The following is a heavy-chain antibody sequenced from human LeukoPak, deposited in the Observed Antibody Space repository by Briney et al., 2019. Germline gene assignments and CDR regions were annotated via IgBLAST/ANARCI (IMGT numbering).Heavy chain of an antibody. J-gene: IGHJ6*02. CDR3: ITDPVSLPNYYYYGLDV. CDR2: IKSKTDGGTT. CDR1: GFPFSSHV. D-gene: IGHD3-16*02. Sequence: GGSLRLSCAASGFPFSSHVLSWVRQAPGKGLEWVGRIKSKTDGGTTDYPAPVKGRFTISRDDSKNTLYLQMNSLKVEDTAVYYCITDPVSLPNYYYYGLDVWGQGTTVTVSS. V-gene: IGHV3-15*01.